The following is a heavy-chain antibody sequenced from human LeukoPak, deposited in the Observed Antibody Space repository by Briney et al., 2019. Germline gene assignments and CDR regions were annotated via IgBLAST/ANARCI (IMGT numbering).Heavy chain of an antibody. CDR3: ARVIAAAGTEWFDP. D-gene: IGHD6-13*01. CDR2: IYYSGST. CDR1: GFSISGYY. V-gene: IGHV4-59*01. J-gene: IGHJ5*02. Sequence: SETLSLTCTGSGFSISGYYWSWIRQAPGKGLEWVGDIYYSGSTNYNPSLKSRVTISVDTSKNQFSLKLSSVTAADTAVYYCARVIAAAGTEWFDPWGQGTLVTVSS.